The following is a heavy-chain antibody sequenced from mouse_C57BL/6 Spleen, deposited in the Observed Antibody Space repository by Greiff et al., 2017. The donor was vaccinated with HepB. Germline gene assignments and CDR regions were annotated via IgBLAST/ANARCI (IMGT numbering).Heavy chain of an antibody. Sequence: VQLQQSGAELARPGASVKLSCKASGYTFTSYGISWVKQRTGQGLEWIGEIYPRSGNTYYNEKFKGKATLTADKSYSTAYMELRSLTSEDSAVYVCARSYDGYYTYFDVWGTGTTVTVSS. CDR1: GYTFTSYG. D-gene: IGHD2-3*01. J-gene: IGHJ1*03. CDR2: IYPRSGNT. V-gene: IGHV1-81*01. CDR3: ARSYDGYYTYFDV.